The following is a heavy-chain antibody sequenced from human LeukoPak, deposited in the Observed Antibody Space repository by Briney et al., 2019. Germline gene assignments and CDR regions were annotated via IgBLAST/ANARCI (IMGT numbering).Heavy chain of an antibody. J-gene: IGHJ4*02. CDR2: IYPGDSDT. Sequence: GESLQISCKGSGYNFINDWIGWVRQMPGKGLEWMGIIYPGDSDTRYSPSFQGQVTISADKSISTAYLQWSSLKSSDTAMYYCARLATVTAPFDYWGQGTLVTVSS. CDR3: ARLATVTAPFDY. D-gene: IGHD4-17*01. V-gene: IGHV5-51*01. CDR1: GYNFINDW.